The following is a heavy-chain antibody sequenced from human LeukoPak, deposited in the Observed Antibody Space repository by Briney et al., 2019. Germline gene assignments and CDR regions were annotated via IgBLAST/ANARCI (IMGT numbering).Heavy chain of an antibody. CDR1: GYTFTSYG. D-gene: IGHD3-10*01. Sequence: VASVKVSCKASGYTFTSYGISWVRQAPGQGLEWMGWISAYNGNTNYAQKLQGRVTMTTDTSTSTAYMELRSLRSDDTAVYYCAGEERGVRGVRVLFYWGQGTLVSVSS. CDR3: AGEERGVRGVRVLFY. J-gene: IGHJ4*02. CDR2: ISAYNGNT. V-gene: IGHV1-18*01.